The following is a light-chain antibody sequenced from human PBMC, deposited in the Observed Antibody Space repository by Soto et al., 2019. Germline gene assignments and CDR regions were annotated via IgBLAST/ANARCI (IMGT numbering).Light chain of an antibody. CDR1: QSLSSY. V-gene: IGKV1-39*01. J-gene: IGKJ1*01. Sequence: DIQMTQSPSSLSASVGDRVTITCRASQSLSSYLNWYQQKPGKAPKRLIYAASSLQSGVPSRFSGSGSGTDFTLTISSLQPEDFATYYCQQSYSTFGQGTKVEIK. CDR2: AAS. CDR3: QQSYST.